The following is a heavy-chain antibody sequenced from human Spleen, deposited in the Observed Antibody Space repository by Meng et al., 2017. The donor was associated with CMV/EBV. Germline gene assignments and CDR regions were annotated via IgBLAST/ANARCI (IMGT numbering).Heavy chain of an antibody. CDR2: ISSSSSYI. CDR1: GFTFNTYG. D-gene: IGHD3-16*01. Sequence: GESLKISCAASGFTFNTYGMHWVRQAPGKGLEWVSSISSSSSYIYYADSVKGRFTISRDNAKNSLYLQMNSLRAEDTAVYYCARDSFTVGGYNWFDPWGQGTLVTVSS. CDR3: ARDSFTVGGYNWFDP. V-gene: IGHV3-21*01. J-gene: IGHJ5*02.